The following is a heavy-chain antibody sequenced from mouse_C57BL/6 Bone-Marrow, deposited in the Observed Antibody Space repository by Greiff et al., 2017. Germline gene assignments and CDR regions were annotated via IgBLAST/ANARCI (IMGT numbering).Heavy chain of an antibody. CDR1: GYTFTSYW. V-gene: IGHV1-50*01. CDR2: IDPSDSYT. D-gene: IGHD1-1*01. J-gene: IGHJ1*03. Sequence: VQLQQPGAELVKPGASVKLSCNASGYTFTSYWMQWVNQRPGQGLEWIGEIDPSDSYTNYNQKFQGKATLTVDTSTSTAYMQLSSLTSEDSAVYYCARDYYGSSYFWYFEVWGTGTTVTVSS. CDR3: ARDYYGSSYFWYFEV.